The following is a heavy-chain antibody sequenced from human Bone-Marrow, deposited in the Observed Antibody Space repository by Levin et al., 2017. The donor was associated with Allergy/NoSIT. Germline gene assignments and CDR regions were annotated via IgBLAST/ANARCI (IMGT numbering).Heavy chain of an antibody. J-gene: IGHJ4*02. CDR1: GGSISSYY. V-gene: IGHV4-59*01. CDR2: IYSSGNT. CDR3: ARGPTRYYFDY. Sequence: SETLSLTCTVSGGSISSYYWSWIRQPPGEGLEWLGYIYSSGNTNYNPSLKSRVTISVDTSKSQFSLNLTSVTAADTAVYFCARGPTRYYFDYWGQGTLVTVSS.